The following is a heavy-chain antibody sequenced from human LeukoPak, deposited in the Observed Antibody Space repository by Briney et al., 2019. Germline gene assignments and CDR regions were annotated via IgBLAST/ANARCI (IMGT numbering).Heavy chain of an antibody. Sequence: ASVKVSCKASGYTFTSYGISWVRQAPGQGLEWMGWISAYNGNTNYVQKLQGRVTMTTDTSTSTAYMELRSLRSDDTAVYYCASTCSGGSCYSFDYWGQGTLVTVSS. CDR1: GYTFTSYG. J-gene: IGHJ4*02. D-gene: IGHD2-15*01. V-gene: IGHV1-18*01. CDR2: ISAYNGNT. CDR3: ASTCSGGSCYSFDY.